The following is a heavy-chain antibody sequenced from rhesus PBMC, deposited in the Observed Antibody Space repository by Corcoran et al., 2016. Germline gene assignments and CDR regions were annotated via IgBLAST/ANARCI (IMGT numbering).Heavy chain of an antibody. J-gene: IGHJ4*01. CDR3: TRESEAGFDY. V-gene: IGHV3-16*01. CDR1: GFTLSNYW. Sequence: EVQLVESGGGLVQPGGSLRLSCAASGFTLSNYWMNWVRQATGKGLEWVGFIKNKADGGTAAYAETVKGRFTISRDDSKNTLYLQMNSLKTEDTAVYYCTRESEAGFDYWGQGVLVTVSS. CDR2: IKNKADGGTA. D-gene: IGHD2-33*01.